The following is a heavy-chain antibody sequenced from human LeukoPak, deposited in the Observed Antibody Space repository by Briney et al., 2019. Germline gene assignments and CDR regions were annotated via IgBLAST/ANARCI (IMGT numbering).Heavy chain of an antibody. CDR2: IYYSGST. J-gene: IGHJ3*01. CDR3: ARETAGYSGYADV. V-gene: IGHV4-59*01. Sequence: PSETLSLTCPVSGGSMNNYYWSWIRQPPGKGLEWIGYIYYSGSTNYNPSLKSRITISVDTSKNQFSLKLSSVTAADTAVYYCARETAGYSGYADVWGQGTMVTVSS. D-gene: IGHD5-12*01. CDR1: GGSMNNYY.